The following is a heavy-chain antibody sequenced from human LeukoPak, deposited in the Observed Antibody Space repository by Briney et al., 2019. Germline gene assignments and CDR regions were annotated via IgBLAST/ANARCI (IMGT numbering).Heavy chain of an antibody. CDR3: TKLQQLVLLIDY. Sequence: GGSLRLSCAASGFTFNHYWMTWVRQAPGKGLEWVGFIRSKAYGGTTEYAASVKGRFTISRDDSKSIAYLQMNSLKTEDTAVYYCTKLQQLVLLIDYWGQGTLVTVSS. J-gene: IGHJ4*02. CDR1: GFTFNHYW. D-gene: IGHD6-13*01. CDR2: IRSKAYGGTT. V-gene: IGHV3-49*04.